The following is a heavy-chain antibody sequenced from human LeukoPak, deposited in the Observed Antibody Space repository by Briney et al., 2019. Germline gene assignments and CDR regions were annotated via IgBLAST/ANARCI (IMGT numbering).Heavy chain of an antibody. D-gene: IGHD6-6*01. J-gene: IGHJ4*02. CDR2: IWYDGSQE. V-gene: IGHV3-33*01. CDR1: GFTFSNHR. CDR3: ARDLAVARLDF. Sequence: PGGSLRLSCAASGFTFSNHRMHWVPQAPGKGLEWVANIWYDGSQEYYANTVKGRFTISRDISKNTPYLQMNSLRAEDTAVYYCARDLAVARLDFRGQGTLVTVSS.